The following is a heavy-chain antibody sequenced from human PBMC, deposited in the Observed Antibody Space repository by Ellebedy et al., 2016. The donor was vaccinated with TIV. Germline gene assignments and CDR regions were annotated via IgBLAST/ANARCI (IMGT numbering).Heavy chain of an antibody. V-gene: IGHV4-34*01. J-gene: IGHJ6*03. CDR1: GGSFRGYC. CDR3: ARGRAPYTTSSNYYMDV. D-gene: IGHD6-6*01. CDR2: INHSRNT. Sequence: SQTLSLTXAVYGGSFRGYCWSWIRQPPGKGLEWIGEINHSRNTKYNLSLKSRVTISEDTSKNQVSLKLSSVTAADTAVYYCARGRAPYTTSSNYYMDVWGKGTTVTVSS.